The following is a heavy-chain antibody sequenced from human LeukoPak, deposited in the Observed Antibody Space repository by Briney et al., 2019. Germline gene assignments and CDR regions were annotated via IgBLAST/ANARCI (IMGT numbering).Heavy chain of an antibody. J-gene: IGHJ4*02. CDR1: GGSFSGYY. Sequence: SETPSLTCAVYGGSFSGYYWSWIRQPPGKGLEWIGEINQSGSTNYNPSLKSRVTISVDTSKNQCSLKLSSVTAADTAVYYCARSGMLLRYFDYYSKWGQGTLVTVSS. CDR3: ARSGMLLRYFDYYSK. D-gene: IGHD3-9*01. CDR2: INQSGST. V-gene: IGHV4-34*01.